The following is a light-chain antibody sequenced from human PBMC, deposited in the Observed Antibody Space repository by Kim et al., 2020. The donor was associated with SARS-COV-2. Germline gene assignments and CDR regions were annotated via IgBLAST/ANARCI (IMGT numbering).Light chain of an antibody. CDR2: ETL. CDR3: LLYHSGIWV. V-gene: IGLV7-43*01. J-gene: IGLJ3*02. CDR1: AGSDTSDYY. Sequence: PGGTVTFACAPSAGSDTSDYYSLWFQQKPGQAHRSLTHETLKNHSWTPARFSGSLVGGKAALTLSAVQPEDEADYYCLLYHSGIWVFGGGTQLAVL.